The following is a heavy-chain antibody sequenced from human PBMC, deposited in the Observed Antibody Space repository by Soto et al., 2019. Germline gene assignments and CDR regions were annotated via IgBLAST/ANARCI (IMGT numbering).Heavy chain of an antibody. J-gene: IGHJ4*02. Sequence: GGSLRLSCAASGFTLRNSWMYWVRQAPGKGLEWVANINRDGSHKYYVDSEKGRFTISRDNAENSVFLQMNSLRAEDTAIYYCATKGAALTFWGQGTLVPVSS. CDR3: ATKGAALTF. D-gene: IGHD2-8*01. V-gene: IGHV3-7*01. CDR1: GFTLRNSW. CDR2: INRDGSHK.